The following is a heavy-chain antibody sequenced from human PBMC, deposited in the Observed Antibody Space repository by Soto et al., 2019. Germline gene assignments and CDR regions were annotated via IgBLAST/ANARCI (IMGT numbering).Heavy chain of an antibody. V-gene: IGHV2-70*01. CDR1: GFSLSASGMC. CDR3: ERTVPQRYSSGYDYYYYGMDV. J-gene: IGHJ6*02. Sequence: ESGPTLVNHTQTLTPTCTFSGFSLSASGMCVSWIRHPAGKALEWLALIDWDDDKYYSTSLKTRLIISEDTSKNQVVLTMTNMHTVDTATYYRERTVPQRYSSGYDYYYYGMDVWGQGTTVPVYS. D-gene: IGHD6-19*01. CDR2: IDWDDDK.